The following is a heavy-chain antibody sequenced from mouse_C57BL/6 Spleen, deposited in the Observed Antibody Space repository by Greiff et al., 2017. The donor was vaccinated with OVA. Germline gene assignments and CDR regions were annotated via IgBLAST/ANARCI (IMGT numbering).Heavy chain of an antibody. CDR3: AKNVMVTTVMDY. V-gene: IGHV2-5*01. CDR2: IWRGGST. Sequence: VQLQPSGPGLVQPSQSLSITCTVSGFSLTSYGVHWVRQSPGKGLEWLGVIWRGGSTDYNAAFMSRLSITKDNSKSQVFFKMNSLQADDTAIYYGAKNVMVTTVMDYWGQGTSVTVSS. J-gene: IGHJ4*01. CDR1: GFSLTSYG. D-gene: IGHD2-2*01.